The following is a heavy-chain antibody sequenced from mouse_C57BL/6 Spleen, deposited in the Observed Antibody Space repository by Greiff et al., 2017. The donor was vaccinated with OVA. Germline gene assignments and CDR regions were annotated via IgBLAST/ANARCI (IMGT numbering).Heavy chain of an antibody. J-gene: IGHJ4*01. Sequence: QVQLKQPGAELVKPGASVKMSCKASGYTFTSYWITWVKQRPGQGLEWIGDIYPGSGSTNYNEKFKSKATLTVDTSSSTAYMQLSSLTSEDSAVYYCARGDYDYDDAMDYWGQGTSVTVSS. CDR3: ARGDYDYDDAMDY. CDR1: GYTFTSYW. CDR2: IYPGSGST. D-gene: IGHD2-4*01. V-gene: IGHV1-55*01.